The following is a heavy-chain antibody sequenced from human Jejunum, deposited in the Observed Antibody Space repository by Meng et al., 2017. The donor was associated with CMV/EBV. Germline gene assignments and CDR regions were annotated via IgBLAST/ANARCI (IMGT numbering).Heavy chain of an antibody. J-gene: IGHJ4*02. V-gene: IGHV1-18*01. D-gene: IGHD3-3*01. CDR2: SVTSNGNT. Sequence: QVQLVQSGAEVKKPGASVKVSCKTSGYTFTTYGISWVRQAPGQGLEWVGWSVTSNGNTHYAQKVQDRVTMTTDTSTSTAYMELRSLTSDDTAVYYCVRDFWSDFYAYWGQGALVTVSS. CDR3: VRDFWSDFYAY. CDR1: GYTFTTYG.